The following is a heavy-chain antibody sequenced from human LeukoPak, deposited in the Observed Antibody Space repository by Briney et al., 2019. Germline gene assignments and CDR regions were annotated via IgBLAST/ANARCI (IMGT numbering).Heavy chain of an antibody. J-gene: IGHJ4*02. D-gene: IGHD3-9*01. CDR3: ARKTVTGFTYFDY. V-gene: IGHV4-4*02. CDR1: GGSISISKW. Sequence: PSGTLSLTCAVSGGSISISKWWSWVRQPPGKGLEWVGEIYHSGSTNYNPSLKSRVTISVDKSKNQFSLKLSSVTAADTAVYYCARKTVTGFTYFDYWGQGTLVTVSS. CDR2: IYHSGST.